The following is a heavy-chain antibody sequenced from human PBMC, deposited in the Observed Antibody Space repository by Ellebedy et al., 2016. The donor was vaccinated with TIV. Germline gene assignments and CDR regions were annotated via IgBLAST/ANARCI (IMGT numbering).Heavy chain of an antibody. CDR3: ARDVRWDWSGPRLDY. CDR1: GFTFSTYA. V-gene: IGHV3-23*01. Sequence: GESLKISCVVSGFTFSTYAMRWFRQAPGKGLEWASALTTGGVTFYADSMKGRFTISRDNSENTLYLQMNSLRVEDTAVYFCARDVRWDWSGPRLDYWGQGSLVTVSS. J-gene: IGHJ4*02. D-gene: IGHD3-3*01. CDR2: LTTGGVT.